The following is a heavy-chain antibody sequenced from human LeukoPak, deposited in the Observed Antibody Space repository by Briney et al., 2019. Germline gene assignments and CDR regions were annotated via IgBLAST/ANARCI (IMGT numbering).Heavy chain of an antibody. J-gene: IGHJ6*02. Sequence: PGGSLRLSCAASGFTFSDYSMNWVRQAPGKGLEWVSSISFTSSFVYYADSVKGRFTISRDNAKNSLYLQMNSLRAGDTAVYYCARILPAAIVGMDVWGQGTTVTVSS. D-gene: IGHD2-2*01. CDR1: GFTFSDYS. V-gene: IGHV3-21*01. CDR3: ARILPAAIVGMDV. CDR2: ISFTSSFV.